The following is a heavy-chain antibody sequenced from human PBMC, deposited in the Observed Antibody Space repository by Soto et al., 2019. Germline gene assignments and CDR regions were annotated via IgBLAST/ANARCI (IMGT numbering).Heavy chain of an antibody. J-gene: IGHJ6*02. V-gene: IGHV1-69*12. CDR3: ARAGGGAGMWIYYYGMDV. D-gene: IGHD3-10*01. Sequence: QVQLVQSGAEVKKPGSSVKVSCKASGGTFSSYAISWVRQAPGQGLEWMGGIIPIFGTANYAQKFQGRVTITADESTSTAYMGLSSLRSEDTAVYYCARAGGGAGMWIYYYGMDVWGQGTTVTVSS. CDR2: IIPIFGTA. CDR1: GGTFSSYA.